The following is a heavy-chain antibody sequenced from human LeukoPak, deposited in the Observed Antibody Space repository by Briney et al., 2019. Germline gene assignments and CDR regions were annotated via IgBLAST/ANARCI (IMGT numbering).Heavy chain of an antibody. Sequence: GGSLRLSCAASGFTFSSYAMSWVRQAPGKGLEWVSAISGSGGSTYYANSVKGRFTISRDNSKNTLYLQMNSLRAEDTAVYYCAKPGGQQLVLGAEYFQHWGQGTLVTVSS. D-gene: IGHD6-13*01. V-gene: IGHV3-23*01. CDR3: AKPGGQQLVLGAEYFQH. J-gene: IGHJ1*01. CDR1: GFTFSSYA. CDR2: ISGSGGST.